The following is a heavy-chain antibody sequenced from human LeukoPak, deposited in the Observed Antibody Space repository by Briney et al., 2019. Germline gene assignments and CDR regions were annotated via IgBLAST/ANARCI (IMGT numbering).Heavy chain of an antibody. CDR2: IYNTGST. J-gene: IGHJ6*02. CDR3: ARSYSNHLFGMDV. CDR1: GFTVSTNC. Sequence: GGSLRLSCAASGFTVSTNCMIWVRQPPGKGLEWVSVIYNTGSTYNADSVKGRFTISRHNSKNTVYLQMNSVRAEDTAVYYCARSYSNHLFGMDVWGQGTTVTVSS. D-gene: IGHD4-11*01. V-gene: IGHV3-53*01.